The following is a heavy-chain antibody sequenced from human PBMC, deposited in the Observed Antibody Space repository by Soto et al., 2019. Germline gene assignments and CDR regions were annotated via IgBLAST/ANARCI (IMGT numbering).Heavy chain of an antibody. CDR1: GHTLSNFY. CDR3: GRLVTVSYPYCYCYYGMDV. V-gene: IGHV1-46*03. Sequence: ASVKVSCKASGHTLSNFYLHWVRQAPGQGPEWMGMINPSGGSTSYAQKLQGRVTMTRDTSTRTVDMELSSLRSEDTAGYYCGRLVTVSYPYCYCYYGMDVWGQGTTVTVSS. CDR2: INPSGGST. J-gene: IGHJ6*02. D-gene: IGHD2-21*02.